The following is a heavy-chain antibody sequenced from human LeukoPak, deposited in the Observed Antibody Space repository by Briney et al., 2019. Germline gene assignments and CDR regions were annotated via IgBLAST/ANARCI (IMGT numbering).Heavy chain of an antibody. J-gene: IGHJ4*02. Sequence: PSETLSLTCAVYGGSFSGYYWSWIRQPPGKGPEWIGEINHSGSTNYNPSLKSRVTISVDTSKNQFSLKLSSVTAADTAVYYCARGLEGGTIAADYWGQGTLVTVSS. V-gene: IGHV4-34*01. CDR2: INHSGST. CDR1: GGSFSGYY. CDR3: ARGLEGGTIAADY. D-gene: IGHD6-13*01.